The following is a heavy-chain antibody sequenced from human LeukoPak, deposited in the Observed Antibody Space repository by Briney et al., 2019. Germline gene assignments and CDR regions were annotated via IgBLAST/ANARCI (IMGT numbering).Heavy chain of an antibody. CDR2: ISAYNGNT. V-gene: IGHV1-18*01. D-gene: IGHD1-14*01. J-gene: IGHJ4*02. Sequence: ASVKVSCKASGYTFTSYGISWVRQAPGQGLEWMGWISAYNGNTNYAQKLQGRVTMTEDTSTDTAYMELTRLTSEDTAVYYCATIFYPSAVFGHWGQGTLVTVSS. CDR3: ATIFYPSAVFGH. CDR1: GYTFTSYG.